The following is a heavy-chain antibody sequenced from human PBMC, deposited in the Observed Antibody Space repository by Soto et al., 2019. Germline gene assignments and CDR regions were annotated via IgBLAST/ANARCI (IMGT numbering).Heavy chain of an antibody. V-gene: IGHV2-5*02. D-gene: IGHD6-13*01. CDR2: IYWDDDK. J-gene: IGHJ4*02. Sequence: QITLKESGPTLVKPTQTLTLTCTFSGFSLSTSGVGVGWIRQPPGKALEWLALIYWDDDKRYSPSLKSRLTITKDTSKNHVVLTMTHMVSLDTATYYCAHSLAAAVGNYFDYWGQGTLVTVSS. CDR3: AHSLAAAVGNYFDY. CDR1: GFSLSTSGVG.